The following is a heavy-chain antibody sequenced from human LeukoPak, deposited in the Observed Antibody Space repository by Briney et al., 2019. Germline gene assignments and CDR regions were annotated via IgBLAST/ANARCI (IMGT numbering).Heavy chain of an antibody. CDR3: ARFGSGSYLGYYYYMDV. CDR2: INWNGGST. Sequence: GGSLRLSCAASGFPFEDYGMSWVRQAPGKGLEWVSGINWNGGSTGYADSVKGRFTISRDNAKNSLYLQMNSLRAEDTALYYCARFGSGSYLGYYYYMDVWGKGTTVTVSS. D-gene: IGHD3-10*01. V-gene: IGHV3-20*04. J-gene: IGHJ6*03. CDR1: GFPFEDYG.